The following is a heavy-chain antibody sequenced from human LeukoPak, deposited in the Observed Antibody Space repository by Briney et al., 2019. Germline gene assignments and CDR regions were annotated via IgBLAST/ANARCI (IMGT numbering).Heavy chain of an antibody. Sequence: GGSLRLSCAASGFSFSSYCMNWVRQAPGKGLEWVSSISSSSSYIYYADSVKGRFAVSRDNAKNSLYPQMNSLRAEDTAVYYCARGPYYYGSGTYNYYGVDVWGKGTTVTVSS. CDR3: ARGPYYYGSGTYNYYGVDV. J-gene: IGHJ6*04. V-gene: IGHV3-21*01. CDR2: ISSSSSYI. D-gene: IGHD3-10*01. CDR1: GFSFSSYC.